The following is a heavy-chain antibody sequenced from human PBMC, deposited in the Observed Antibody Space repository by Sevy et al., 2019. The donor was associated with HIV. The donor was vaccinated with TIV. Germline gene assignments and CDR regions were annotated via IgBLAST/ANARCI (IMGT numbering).Heavy chain of an antibody. J-gene: IGHJ6*03. CDR1: GGSISSYY. Sequence: SETLSLTCTVSGGSISSYYWSWIRQPPGKGLEWIGYIYYSGSTNYNPSLKSRVTISVDTSKNQFSLKLSSVTAADTAVYYCARGIVATISVYYYYMDVWGKGTTVTVSS. V-gene: IGHV4-59*08. CDR2: IYYSGST. D-gene: IGHD5-12*01. CDR3: ARGIVATISVYYYYMDV.